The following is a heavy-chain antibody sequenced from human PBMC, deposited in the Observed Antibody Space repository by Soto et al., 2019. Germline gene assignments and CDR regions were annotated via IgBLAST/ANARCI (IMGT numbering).Heavy chain of an antibody. D-gene: IGHD4-4*01. Sequence: EVQLLESGGGLVQPGGSLRLSCAASGFTFSNFAMSWVRQAPGKGLEWVSAISGSVITTYYADSVKGRVTVSRDNAKNVVYLRMKSLRAESTAVYYCAKGHSRVTYGMDFWGQRTTVTVSS. CDR1: GFTFSNFA. V-gene: IGHV3-23*01. J-gene: IGHJ6*02. CDR2: ISGSVITT. CDR3: AKGHSRVTYGMDF.